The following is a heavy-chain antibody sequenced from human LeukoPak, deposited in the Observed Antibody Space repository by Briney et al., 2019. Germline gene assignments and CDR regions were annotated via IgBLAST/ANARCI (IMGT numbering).Heavy chain of an antibody. CDR2: ITYDGGNE. Sequence: GRSLRLSCAASGFSFSSFAMHWVRQAPGKGLEWVAVITYDGGNEKYAGSVKGRFTIARDNSKNTLYMQMNSLRVEDTAVYYCARDPAGYSFDLWGRGTLVTVSS. D-gene: IGHD3-9*01. CDR3: ARDPAGYSFDL. V-gene: IGHV3-30*04. J-gene: IGHJ2*01. CDR1: GFSFSSFA.